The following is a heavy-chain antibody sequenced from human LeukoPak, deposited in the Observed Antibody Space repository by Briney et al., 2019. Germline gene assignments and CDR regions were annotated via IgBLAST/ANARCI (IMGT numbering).Heavy chain of an antibody. Sequence: SETLSLTCTVSGGSISSSSYYWGWIRQPPGKGLEWIGSIYYSGSTYYNPSLKSRVTISVDTSKNQFSLKLSSVTAADTAVYYCARVAAAEYIDYWGQGTLVTVSS. V-gene: IGHV4-39*01. CDR3: ARVAAAEYIDY. J-gene: IGHJ4*02. CDR2: IYYSGST. D-gene: IGHD6-13*01. CDR1: GGSISSSSYY.